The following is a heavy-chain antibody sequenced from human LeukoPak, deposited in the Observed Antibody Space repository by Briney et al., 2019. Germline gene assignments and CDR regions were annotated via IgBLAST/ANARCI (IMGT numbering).Heavy chain of an antibody. CDR2: TYPDDADT. CDR3: ARHSNWNHIDY. D-gene: IGHD1-1*01. CDR1: GYAFSSQW. J-gene: IGHJ4*02. Sequence: GESLKISWKGFGYAFSSQWIGRVRQKPGEGLEWMGITYPDDADTRYSPSFQGHVTISADKSISTAYMQWSSLMTSDNAIYYCARHSNWNHIDYWGQGTLVTVSS. V-gene: IGHV5-51*01.